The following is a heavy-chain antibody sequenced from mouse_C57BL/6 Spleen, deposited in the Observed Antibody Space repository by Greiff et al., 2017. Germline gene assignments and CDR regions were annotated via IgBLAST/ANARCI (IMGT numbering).Heavy chain of an antibody. Sequence: VQLQQPGAELVKPGASVKLSCKASGYTFTSYWMHWVKQRPGQGLEWIGMIHPNSGSTNYNEKFKSKATLTVDKSSSTAYMQLSSLTSEDSAVYYCARESYYGNYEIAYWGQGTLVTVSA. CDR2: IHPNSGST. V-gene: IGHV1-64*01. D-gene: IGHD2-10*01. J-gene: IGHJ3*01. CDR3: ARESYYGNYEIAY. CDR1: GYTFTSYW.